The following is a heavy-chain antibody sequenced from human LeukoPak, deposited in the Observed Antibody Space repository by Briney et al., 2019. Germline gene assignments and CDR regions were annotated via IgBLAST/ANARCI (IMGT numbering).Heavy chain of an antibody. D-gene: IGHD4-17*01. CDR3: ARASGDFSPSDL. J-gene: IGHJ5*02. Sequence: SETLSLTCTVSGGSTSGYYWSWIRQPPGKGLEWIGYIYYSGNTNYNPSLRGRVTISVDTSKNQCSLKVRSVTAADTAVYFCARASGDFSPSDLWGQGTLVTVSS. CDR1: GGSTSGYY. V-gene: IGHV4-59*01. CDR2: IYYSGNT.